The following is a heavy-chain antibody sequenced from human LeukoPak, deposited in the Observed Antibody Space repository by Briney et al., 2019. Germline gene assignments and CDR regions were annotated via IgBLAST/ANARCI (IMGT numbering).Heavy chain of an antibody. CDR3: ARHFPYCDGDCPYYYMDV. Sequence: SETLSLTCSVSGASISSDYWSWIRQPPGKGLEWISNIYSSETTKYNPSHRSRATISGDTSKNQFSLKLSSVTAADTAVYYCARHFPYCDGDCPYYYMDVWGKGNTVTVSS. V-gene: IGHV4-4*09. CDR2: IYSSETT. J-gene: IGHJ6*03. CDR1: GASISSDY. D-gene: IGHD2-21*02.